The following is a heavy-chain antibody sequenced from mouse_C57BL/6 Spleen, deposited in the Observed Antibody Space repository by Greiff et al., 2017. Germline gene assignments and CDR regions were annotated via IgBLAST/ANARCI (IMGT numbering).Heavy chain of an antibody. Sequence: EVKLQESGGGLVKPGGSLKLSCAASGFTFSSYAMSWVSQTPEKRLEWVATISDGGSYTYYPDNVKGRFTISRDNAKNNLYLQMSHLKSEDTAMDYCARDYYGSNYYAMDYWGQGTSVTVSS. V-gene: IGHV5-4*01. CDR3: ARDYYGSNYYAMDY. D-gene: IGHD1-1*01. CDR1: GFTFSSYA. CDR2: ISDGGSYT. J-gene: IGHJ4*01.